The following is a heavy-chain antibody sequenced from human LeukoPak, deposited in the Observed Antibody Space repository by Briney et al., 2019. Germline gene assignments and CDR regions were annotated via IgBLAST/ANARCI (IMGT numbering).Heavy chain of an antibody. Sequence: PGGSLRLSCAASGFTFSNYAMTWVRQGPGKGLEWVSGISGSGDTTYYADSEKGRFTTSRDNFRNTLYLQMNSLTVADTAVYFCARESFKAVVGYLDYWGERMLVTVSS. CDR3: ARESFKAVVGYLDY. V-gene: IGHV3-23*01. CDR1: GFTFSNYA. J-gene: IGHJ4*02. CDR2: ISGSGDTT. D-gene: IGHD6-19*01.